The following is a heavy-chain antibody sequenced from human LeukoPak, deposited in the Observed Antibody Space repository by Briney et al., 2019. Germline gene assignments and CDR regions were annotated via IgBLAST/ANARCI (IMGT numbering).Heavy chain of an antibody. V-gene: IGHV3-30*03. CDR1: GFTFSSYG. CDR2: MSYDERNK. J-gene: IGHJ5*02. CDR3: ARGPHFNWFDP. D-gene: IGHD3-3*02. Sequence: GGSLRLSCAASGFTFSSYGMHWVRQAPGKGLEWVAFMSYDERNKYYGDSVRGRFTISRDISKNTLYLQMDSLRAEDTAVYYCARGPHFNWFDPWGQGTLVTVSS.